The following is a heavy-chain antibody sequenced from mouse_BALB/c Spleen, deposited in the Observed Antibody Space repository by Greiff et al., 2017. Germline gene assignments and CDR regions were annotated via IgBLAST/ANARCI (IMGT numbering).Heavy chain of an antibody. J-gene: IGHJ4*01. CDR1: GYTFSSYW. Sequence: QVQLKESGAELMKPGASVKISCKATGYTFSSYWIEWVKQRPGHGLEWIGEILPGSGSTNYNEKFKGKATFTADTSSNTAYMQLSSLTSEDSAVYYCARRRQLGLRCYAMDYWGQGTSVTVSS. CDR3: ARRRQLGLRCYAMDY. CDR2: ILPGSGST. D-gene: IGHD3-2*01. V-gene: IGHV1-9*01.